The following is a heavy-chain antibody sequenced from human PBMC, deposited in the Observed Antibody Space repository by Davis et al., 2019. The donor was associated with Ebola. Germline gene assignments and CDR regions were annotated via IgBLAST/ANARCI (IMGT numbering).Heavy chain of an antibody. D-gene: IGHD3-10*01. CDR2: IGAYTGYT. CDR1: GYPFTNNA. V-gene: IGHV1-18*01. J-gene: IGHJ4*02. Sequence: AASVKVSCKASGYPFTNNAIAWVRQAPGQGLEWMGWIGAYTGYTNYAKKLQDRVTMTRDTSTRTVYMELSSLRSEDTAVYYCATDYGSGNYYAHWGQGTLVTVSS. CDR3: ATDYGSGNYYAH.